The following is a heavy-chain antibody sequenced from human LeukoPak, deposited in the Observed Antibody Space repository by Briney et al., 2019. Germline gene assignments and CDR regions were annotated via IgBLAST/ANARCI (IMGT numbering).Heavy chain of an antibody. CDR2: IYYSGST. Sequence: SETLSLTCTVSGGSISSYYWSWIRQPPGKGLEWIGYIYYSGSTNYNPSLKSRVTISVDTSKNQFSLKLSSVTAADTAVYYCARQSSSTNSVWFDPWGQGTLVTVSS. CDR3: ARQSSSTNSVWFDP. D-gene: IGHD2-2*01. CDR1: GGSISSYY. J-gene: IGHJ5*02. V-gene: IGHV4-59*08.